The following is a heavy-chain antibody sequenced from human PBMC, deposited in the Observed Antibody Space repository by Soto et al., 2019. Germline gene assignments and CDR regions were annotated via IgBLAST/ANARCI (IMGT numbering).Heavy chain of an antibody. CDR2: ISSTSSTI. CDR1: VFAFNSYS. Sequence: GSLRLSCAASVFAFNSYSMTWVRQAPGKGLEWISYISSTSSTIYYADSVQGRFTVSRDNARNSLFLQMNGLRDDDTAVYSCARVRRLEEFWFDVWGQGVLVTVSS. V-gene: IGHV3-48*02. D-gene: IGHD1-1*01. CDR3: ARVRRLEEFWFDV. J-gene: IGHJ5*02.